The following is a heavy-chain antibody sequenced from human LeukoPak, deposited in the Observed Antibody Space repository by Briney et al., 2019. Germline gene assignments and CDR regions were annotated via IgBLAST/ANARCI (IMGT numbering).Heavy chain of an antibody. D-gene: IGHD6-19*01. CDR1: GFTFSSYS. CDR2: ISSSSSTI. V-gene: IGHV3-48*01. Sequence: GGSLRLSCAASGFTFSSYSMTWVRQAPGKGLEWVSYISSSSSTIYYADSVKGRFTISRDNSKNTLYLQMNSLRAEDTAVYYCAKVSAPGYSSGWLDAFDIWGQGTMVTVSS. CDR3: AKVSAPGYSSGWLDAFDI. J-gene: IGHJ3*02.